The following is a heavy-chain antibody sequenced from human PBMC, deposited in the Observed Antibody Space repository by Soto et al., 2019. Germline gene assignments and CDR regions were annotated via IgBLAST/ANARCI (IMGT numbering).Heavy chain of an antibody. D-gene: IGHD4-17*01. V-gene: IGHV3-30*03. J-gene: IGHJ4*02. Sequence: QVQLVESGGGVVQPGGSLRLSCAASEFTFSNYAMHWVRQPPGKGLQWLAVISYDGNNKYYADSVEGRFTISRDNSKNTVYLQMNSLILEDTAVYYCARGPSYSDSYFDYWGQGTLVTVSS. CDR2: ISYDGNNK. CDR3: ARGPSYSDSYFDY. CDR1: EFTFSNYA.